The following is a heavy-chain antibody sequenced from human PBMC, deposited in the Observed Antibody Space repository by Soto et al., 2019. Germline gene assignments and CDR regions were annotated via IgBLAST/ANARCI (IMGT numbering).Heavy chain of an antibody. Sequence: QVQLVQSGAEVKKPGASVKVSCKASGYTFTGYYMHWVRQAPGQGLERMGWINPNSGGTNYAQKFQGRVTRTRDTSISTAYMELSRLRSDDTAVYYCARDQVGVTSENYGMDVWGQGTTVTVSS. V-gene: IGHV1-2*02. J-gene: IGHJ6*02. D-gene: IGHD1-26*01. CDR3: ARDQVGVTSENYGMDV. CDR1: GYTFTGYY. CDR2: INPNSGGT.